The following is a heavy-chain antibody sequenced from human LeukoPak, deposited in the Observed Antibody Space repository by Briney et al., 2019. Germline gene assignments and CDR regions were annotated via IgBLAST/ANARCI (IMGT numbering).Heavy chain of an antibody. V-gene: IGHV1-2*02. CDR2: INPNSGGT. CDR1: GYTFTGYY. Sequence: ASVKVSCKASGYTFTGYYMHWVRQAPGQGLEWMGWINPNSGGTNYAQKFQGRVTMTRDTSISTAYMELSRLRSDDTAVYYCARDQSVGCGPVMDYPWGQGTLVTVSS. CDR3: ARDQSVGCGPVMDYP. J-gene: IGHJ5*02. D-gene: IGHD3-16*01.